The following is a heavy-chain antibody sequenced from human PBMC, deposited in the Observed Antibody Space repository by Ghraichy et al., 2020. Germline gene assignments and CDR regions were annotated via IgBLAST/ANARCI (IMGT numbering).Heavy chain of an antibody. J-gene: IGHJ3*02. D-gene: IGHD3-10*01. Sequence: SQTLSLTCTVSGGSISSGGYYWSWIRQHPGKGLEWIGYIYYSGSTYYNPSLKSRVTISVDTSKNQFSLKLSSVTAADTAVYYCASTMVRGVYDAFDIWGQGTMVTVSS. V-gene: IGHV4-31*03. CDR2: IYYSGST. CDR3: ASTMVRGVYDAFDI. CDR1: GGSISSGGYY.